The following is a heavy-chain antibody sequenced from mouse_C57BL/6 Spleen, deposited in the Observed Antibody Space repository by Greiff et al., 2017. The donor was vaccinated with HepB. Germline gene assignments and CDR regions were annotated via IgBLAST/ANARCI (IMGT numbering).Heavy chain of an antibody. CDR1: GFTFSSYT. V-gene: IGHV5-9*01. J-gene: IGHJ2*01. D-gene: IGHD1-1*01. Sequence: EVQGVESGGGLVKPGGSLKLSCAASGFTFSSYTMSWVRQTPEKRLEWVATISGGGGNTYYPDSVKGRFTISRDNAKNTLYLQMSSLRSEDTALYYCARQGPIYYYYFDYWGQGTTLTVSS. CDR2: ISGGGGNT. CDR3: ARQGPIYYYYFDY.